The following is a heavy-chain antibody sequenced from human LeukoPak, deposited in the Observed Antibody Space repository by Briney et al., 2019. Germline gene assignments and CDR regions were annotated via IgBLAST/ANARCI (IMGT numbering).Heavy chain of an antibody. Sequence: GESLKISCKGSGYSFTSYWIGWVRQMPGKGLEWMGIIYPGDSDTRYSLSFQGQVTISADKSISTAYLQWSSLKASDTAMYYCARRDRLQFGPGSFDIWGQGTVVTVSS. V-gene: IGHV5-51*01. D-gene: IGHD4-11*01. CDR2: IYPGDSDT. J-gene: IGHJ3*02. CDR1: GYSFTSYW. CDR3: ARRDRLQFGPGSFDI.